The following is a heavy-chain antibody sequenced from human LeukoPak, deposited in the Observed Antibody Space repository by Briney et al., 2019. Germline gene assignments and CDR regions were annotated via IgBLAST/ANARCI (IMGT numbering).Heavy chain of an antibody. CDR1: GGSISSGDYH. CDR2: KYYSGST. Sequence: SQTLSLTCTVSGGSISSGDYHWSWIRQPPGKGLEWMGNKYYSGSTYYHPALKSRVTISVDTSKDQFSLKLSSVTAADTAVYYCAIARYCSGGSCYHFDYWGQGTLVTVSS. D-gene: IGHD2-15*01. CDR3: AIARYCSGGSCYHFDY. V-gene: IGHV4-30-4*01. J-gene: IGHJ4*02.